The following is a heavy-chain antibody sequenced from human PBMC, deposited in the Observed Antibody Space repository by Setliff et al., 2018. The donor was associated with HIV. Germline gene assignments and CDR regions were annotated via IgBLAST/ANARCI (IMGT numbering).Heavy chain of an antibody. CDR1: GFTFSSYS. Sequence: PGGSLRLSCAASGFTFSSYSMNWVRQAPGKGLEWVSSISSSSSYIYYADSAKGRFTISRDNAKNSLYLQMNSLRAEDTAIYYCAKGFSRIEVVISDYWGLGTLVTVSS. CDR2: ISSSSSYI. V-gene: IGHV3-21*04. D-gene: IGHD3-22*01. CDR3: AKGFSRIEVVISDY. J-gene: IGHJ4*02.